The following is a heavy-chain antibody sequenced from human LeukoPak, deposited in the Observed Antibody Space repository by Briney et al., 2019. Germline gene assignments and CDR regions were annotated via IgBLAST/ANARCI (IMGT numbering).Heavy chain of an antibody. CDR3: AKGADVLIPAAGSLFDY. J-gene: IGHJ4*02. V-gene: IGHV3-33*06. D-gene: IGHD6-13*01. Sequence: QSGGSLRLSCTASGFTFSNHGLHWVRQAPGKGLEWMALIWYDGSKRYYADSVQGRFTISRDDSKNTLFLQMNSLRAEDTAVYYCAKGADVLIPAAGSLFDYWGQGTLVTVSS. CDR2: IWYDGSKR. CDR1: GFTFSNHG.